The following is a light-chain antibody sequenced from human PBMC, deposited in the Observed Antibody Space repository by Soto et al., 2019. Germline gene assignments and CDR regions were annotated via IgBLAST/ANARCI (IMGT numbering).Light chain of an antibody. Sequence: QSVLTQPASVSGSPGQTITISCTGTSRDIGAYNYVSWYQHHPGKAPKLMIFEINNRASGVSNRLSGSRSGNTASLTISGLQTEDEADYYCSSYTSSNTLDFGGGTKLTVL. V-gene: IGLV2-14*01. CDR3: SSYTSSNTLD. CDR1: SRDIGAYNY. J-gene: IGLJ2*01. CDR2: EIN.